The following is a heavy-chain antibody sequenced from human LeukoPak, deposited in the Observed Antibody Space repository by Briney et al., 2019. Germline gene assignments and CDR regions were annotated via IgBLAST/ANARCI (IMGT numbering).Heavy chain of an antibody. V-gene: IGHV4-59*08. CDR1: GGSISTYY. CDR2: IYYSGST. Sequence: PSETLSLTCSVSGGSISTYYWSWIRQPPGKGLEWIGYIYYSGSTNYNPSLKSRVTISVDTSKNQFSLKLSSVTAADTAVYYCQVRSTSGYGMDVWGQGTTVTVSS. CDR3: QVRSTSGYGMDV. D-gene: IGHD2-2*01. J-gene: IGHJ6*02.